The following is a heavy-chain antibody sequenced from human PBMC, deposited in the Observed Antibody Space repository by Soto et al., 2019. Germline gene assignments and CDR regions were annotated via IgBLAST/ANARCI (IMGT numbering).Heavy chain of an antibody. CDR2: ISSSGSTI. CDR3: ASPRGGLRPPPFDI. CDR1: GFTFSDYY. J-gene: IGHJ3*02. D-gene: IGHD5-12*01. V-gene: IGHV3-11*01. Sequence: GGSLRLSCAASGFTFSDYYMSWIRQAPGKGLEWVSYISSSGSTIYYADSVKGRFTISRDNAKNSLYLQMNSLRAEDTAVYYCASPRGGLRPPPFDIWGQGTMVTVSS.